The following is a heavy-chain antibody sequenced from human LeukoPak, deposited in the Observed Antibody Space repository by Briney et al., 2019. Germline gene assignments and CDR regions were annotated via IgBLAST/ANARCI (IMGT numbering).Heavy chain of an antibody. CDR3: ARLEGSGKVPKAFDP. CDR2: IKQDGSEK. J-gene: IGHJ5*02. D-gene: IGHD3-10*01. Sequence: PGGSLRLSCAASGFTFSSYWMSWVRQAPGKGLEWVANIKQDGSEKYYVDSVKGRFTISRDNAKNSLYLQMNSLRAEDTAVYYCARLEGSGKVPKAFDPWGQGTLVTVSS. CDR1: GFTFSSYW. V-gene: IGHV3-7*01.